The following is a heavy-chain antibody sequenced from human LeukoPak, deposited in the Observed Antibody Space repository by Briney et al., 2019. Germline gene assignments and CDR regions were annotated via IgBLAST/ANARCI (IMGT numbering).Heavy chain of an antibody. CDR2: IKSKTDGGTT. D-gene: IGHD2-21*01. V-gene: IGHV3-15*01. J-gene: IGHJ4*02. Sequence: GGSLRLSCAASGFTFSNAWMSWVRQAPAKGLEWVGRIKSKTDGGTTDYAAPVKGRFTISRDDSKNTLYLQMNSLNTEDTAVYYCTTDGRAPCGGECYWAYWGQGTLVTVSS. CDR3: TTDGRAPCGGECYWAY. CDR1: GFTFSNAW.